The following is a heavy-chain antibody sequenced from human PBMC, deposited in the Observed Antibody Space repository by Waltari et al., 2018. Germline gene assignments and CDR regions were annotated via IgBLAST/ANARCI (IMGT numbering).Heavy chain of an antibody. CDR2: IKTKVDGGTT. D-gene: IGHD4-17*01. CDR3: ATYYGDY. J-gene: IGHJ4*02. V-gene: IGHV3-15*01. Sequence: EVQLVESGGGLVKPGGSLSLSCAVSGFPFANAWMSWVRQAPGKGLEWLGRIKTKVDGGTTDYAAPVKGRFAISRDDSKNTLYLQMNSLETEDTVMYFCATYYGDYWGQGTLVTVSS. CDR1: GFPFANAW.